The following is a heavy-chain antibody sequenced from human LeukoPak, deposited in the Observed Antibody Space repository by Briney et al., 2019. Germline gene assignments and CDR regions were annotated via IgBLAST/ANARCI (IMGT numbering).Heavy chain of an antibody. CDR3: ARNQNQYLAGQKDY. CDR2: ISAYNGNT. CDR1: GYTFTSYG. V-gene: IGHV1-18*01. J-gene: IGHJ4*01. Sequence: ASVKVSCKASGYTFTSYGISWVRQAPGQGLEWMGWISAYNGNTNYAQKLQGRVTMTTDTSTSTAYMELRSLRSDDTAVYYCARNQNQYLAGQKDYLGQGTLVTVSS. D-gene: IGHD6-19*01.